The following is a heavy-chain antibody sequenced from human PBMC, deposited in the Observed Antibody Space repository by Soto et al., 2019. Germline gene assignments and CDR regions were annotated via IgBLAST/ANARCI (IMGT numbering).Heavy chain of an antibody. V-gene: IGHV1-69*06. CDR1: GGTFSSYA. CDR3: ARPIPGQLEAWGMDV. Sequence: ASVKVSCKASGGTFSSYAISWVRQAPGQGLEWMGGIIPIFGTANYAQKFQGRVTITADKSTSTAYMELSSLRSEDTAVYYCARPIPGQLEAWGMDVWGQGTTVTVSS. J-gene: IGHJ6*02. CDR2: IIPIFGTA. D-gene: IGHD6-6*01.